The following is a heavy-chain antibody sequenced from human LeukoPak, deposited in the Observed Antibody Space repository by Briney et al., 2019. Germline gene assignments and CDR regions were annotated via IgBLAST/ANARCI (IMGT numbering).Heavy chain of an antibody. Sequence: GGSLRLSCAASGFTFSSYGMHWVRQAPGKGLDWVAVILYDGSNKYYVDSVKGRFTISRDNSKNMLYLQTNSLRAEDTAVYYCAKNELLWFGEFDAFDIWGQGTMVTVSS. D-gene: IGHD3-10*01. CDR2: ILYDGSNK. J-gene: IGHJ3*02. CDR1: GFTFSSYG. V-gene: IGHV3-30*18. CDR3: AKNELLWFGEFDAFDI.